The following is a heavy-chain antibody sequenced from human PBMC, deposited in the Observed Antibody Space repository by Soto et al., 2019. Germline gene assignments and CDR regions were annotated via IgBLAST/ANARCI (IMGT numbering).Heavy chain of an antibody. CDR2: ISGGGST. CDR1: GFTFSSYA. D-gene: IGHD3-10*01. Sequence: EVQLLESGGGLVQPGGSLRLSCAASGFTFSSYAMSWVHQAPGKGLECVSTISGGGSTYYADSVKGRFTISRDNSKNTLYLQMNSLRAEDTAVYYCAIRLKGTYGSGSYLLYWGQGTLVTVSS. V-gene: IGHV3-23*01. CDR3: AIRLKGTYGSGSYLLY. J-gene: IGHJ4*02.